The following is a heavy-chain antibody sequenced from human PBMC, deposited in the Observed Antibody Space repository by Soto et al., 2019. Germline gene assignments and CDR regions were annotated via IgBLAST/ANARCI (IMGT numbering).Heavy chain of an antibody. CDR3: ARNRYGGYDFDY. CDR1: SGSITSSNW. CDR2: VSHTGNT. Sequence: QVQLQESGPGLVKPSGTLSLTCAVSSGSITSSNWWSWVRQPPGKGLEWIGEVSHTGNTNYIPSLKSRVTISVDKSRNQFSLRLSSVTAADTAVYYCARNRYGGYDFDYWGQGTLLTVSS. V-gene: IGHV4-4*02. D-gene: IGHD5-12*01. J-gene: IGHJ4*02.